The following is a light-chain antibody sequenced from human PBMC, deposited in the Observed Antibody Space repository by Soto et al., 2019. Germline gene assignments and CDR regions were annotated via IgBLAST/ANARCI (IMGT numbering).Light chain of an antibody. J-gene: IGKJ1*01. CDR2: WAS. CDR3: QQYYSSPWT. CDR1: QSVLYSSNNMNY. V-gene: IGKV4-1*01. Sequence: VVLTQSPDSLAVSLGESATINCKSSQSVLYSSNNMNYLAWYQQKAGQPPKLLIYWASTRESGVPDRFGGSGSGKEFTLTISSLQAEDVAVYYCQQYYSSPWTFGQGIKVDIX.